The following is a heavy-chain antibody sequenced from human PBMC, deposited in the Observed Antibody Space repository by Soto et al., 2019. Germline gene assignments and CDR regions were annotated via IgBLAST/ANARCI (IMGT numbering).Heavy chain of an antibody. J-gene: IGHJ4*02. V-gene: IGHV3-33*01. D-gene: IGHD3-22*01. Sequence: QVQLVESGGGVDQPGRSLRLSCAASGFTFSNYGMHWVRQAPGKGLEWVAVIWYDGSNKYYADSVKGRFTISRDNSKNTLYLQMNSLRAEDTAVYYCARTAFYYDSNGYFFDYSGQGTLVTVSS. CDR2: IWYDGSNK. CDR1: GFTFSNYG. CDR3: ARTAFYYDSNGYFFDY.